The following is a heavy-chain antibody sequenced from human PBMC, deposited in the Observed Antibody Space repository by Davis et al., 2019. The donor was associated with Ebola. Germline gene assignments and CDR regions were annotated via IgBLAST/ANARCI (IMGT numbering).Heavy chain of an antibody. J-gene: IGHJ5*02. Sequence: MPSETLSLTCTVSGGSISSYYWSWIRQPPGKGLEWIGYIYYSGSTNYNPSLKSRVTISVDTSKNQFSLKLSSVTAADTAVYYCARPRGYSGYDSDNWFDPWGQGTLVTVSS. CDR3: ARPRGYSGYDSDNWFDP. CDR1: GGSISSYY. V-gene: IGHV4-59*01. D-gene: IGHD5-12*01. CDR2: IYYSGST.